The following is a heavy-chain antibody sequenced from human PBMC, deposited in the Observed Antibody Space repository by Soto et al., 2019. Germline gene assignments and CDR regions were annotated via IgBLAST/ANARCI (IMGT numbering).Heavy chain of an antibody. CDR2: ISGSGGST. CDR1: GFTFSSYA. D-gene: IGHD3-10*02. V-gene: IGHV3-23*01. J-gene: IGHJ5*02. CDR3: AKDLGRAGGGERITMLFDP. Sequence: GGSLRLSCAASGFTFSSYAMSWVRQAPGKGLEWVSAISGSGGSTYYADSVKGRFTISRDNSKNTLYLQMNSLRAEDTAVYYCAKDLGRAGGGERITMLFDPWGQGTLVTVSS.